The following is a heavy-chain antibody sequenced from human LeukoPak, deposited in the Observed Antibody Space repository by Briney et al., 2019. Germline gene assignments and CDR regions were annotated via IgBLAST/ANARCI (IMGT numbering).Heavy chain of an antibody. D-gene: IGHD4/OR15-4a*01. CDR1: GYSFTSYW. V-gene: IGHV5-51*01. CDR3: ARSVGASYYYYYMDV. J-gene: IGHJ6*03. Sequence: GESLQISCKGSGYSFTSYWIGWVRQLPGKGLEWMGIIYPGDSDTRYSPSFQGQVTISADKSISTAYLQWSSLKASDTAMYYCARSVGASYYYYYMDVWGKGTTVTVSS. CDR2: IYPGDSDT.